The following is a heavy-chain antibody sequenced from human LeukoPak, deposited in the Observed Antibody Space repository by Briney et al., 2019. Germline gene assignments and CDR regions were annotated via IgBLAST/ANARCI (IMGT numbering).Heavy chain of an antibody. CDR2: IKQDGSEK. CDR1: GFTFSSYW. J-gene: IGHJ4*02. D-gene: IGHD3-16*01. CDR3: ARAYAERQWTFYFDY. Sequence: PGGSLRLSCAASGFTFSSYWMSWVRQAPGKGLEWVANIKQDGSEKYYVDSVKGRFTISRDNAKNSLYLQMNSLRAEDTAVYYCARAYAERQWTFYFDYWGQGTLVTVSS. V-gene: IGHV3-7*01.